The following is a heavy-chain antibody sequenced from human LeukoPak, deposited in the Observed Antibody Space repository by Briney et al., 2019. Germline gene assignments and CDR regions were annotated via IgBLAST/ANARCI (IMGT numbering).Heavy chain of an antibody. V-gene: IGHV3-23*01. Sequence: PGGSLRPSCPASAFTFRSYAMISVRQAPGKGLASVSTVSGSGGSTYYADSVKGRFTISRDNSNNTLYLQMNSLRAEDTAVYYCAKGAASRGYTYVANWGQGTLVTVSS. CDR3: AKGAASRGYTYVAN. CDR1: AFTFRSYA. CDR2: VSGSGGST. D-gene: IGHD5-18*01. J-gene: IGHJ4*02.